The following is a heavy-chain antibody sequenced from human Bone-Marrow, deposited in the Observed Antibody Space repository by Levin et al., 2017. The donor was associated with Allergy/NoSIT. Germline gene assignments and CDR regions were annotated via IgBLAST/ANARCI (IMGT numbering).Heavy chain of an antibody. J-gene: IGHJ4*02. CDR2: IWYDGSNK. V-gene: IGHV3-33*01. D-gene: IGHD1-26*01. Sequence: GGSLRLSCAASGFTFSSYGMHWVRQAPGKGLEWVAVIWYDGSNKYYADSVKGRFTISRDNSKNTLYLQMNSLRAEDTAVYYCARARIVGATSQFYFDYWGQGTLVTVSS. CDR1: GFTFSSYG. CDR3: ARARIVGATSQFYFDY.